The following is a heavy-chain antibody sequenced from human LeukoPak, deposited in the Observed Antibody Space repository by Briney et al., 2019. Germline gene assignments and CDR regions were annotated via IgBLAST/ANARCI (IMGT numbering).Heavy chain of an antibody. J-gene: IGHJ6*04. D-gene: IGHD3-22*01. Sequence: PGGSLRLSCAASGFTVSSYAMSWVRQAPGKGLEWVSGISGSGGSTYYADSVKGRFTISRDNSKNTLYLQMNSLRAEDTAVYYCANGYYDSSGYYYLSFMDVWGKGTTVTVSS. V-gene: IGHV3-23*01. CDR2: ISGSGGST. CDR1: GFTVSSYA. CDR3: ANGYYDSSGYYYLSFMDV.